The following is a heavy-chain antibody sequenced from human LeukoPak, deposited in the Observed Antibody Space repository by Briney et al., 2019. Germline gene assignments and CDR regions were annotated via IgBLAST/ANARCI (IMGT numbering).Heavy chain of an antibody. Sequence: GASVKVSCKASGYTFTGYYMHWVRQAPGQGLEWMGWINPNSGGTNYAQKFQGRVTMTRDTSISTAYMELSSLRSEDTAVYYCARGHYYGSGSYYPAPGDYWGQGTLVTVSS. CDR2: INPNSGGT. CDR3: ARGHYYGSGSYYPAPGDY. CDR1: GYTFTGYY. J-gene: IGHJ4*02. D-gene: IGHD3-10*01. V-gene: IGHV1-2*02.